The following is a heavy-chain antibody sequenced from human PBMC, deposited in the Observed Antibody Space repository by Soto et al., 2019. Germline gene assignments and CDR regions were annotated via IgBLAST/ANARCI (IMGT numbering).Heavy chain of an antibody. CDR1: GFTFSTYS. J-gene: IGHJ4*02. CDR3: AREGVNNYNEYYFDS. CDR2: ISGSGNYT. Sequence: GSLRLSCAASGFTFSTYSMNWVRQAPGKGLEWVSSISGSGNYTHYADFLRGRFTISRDNAKTSLYLQMNSLRAEDTAVYYCAREGVNNYNEYYFDSWGQGTVVTVSS. V-gene: IGHV3-21*01. D-gene: IGHD4-4*01.